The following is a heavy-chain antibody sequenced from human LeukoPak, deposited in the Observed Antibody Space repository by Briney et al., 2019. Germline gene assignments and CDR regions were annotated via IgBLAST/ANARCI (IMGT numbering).Heavy chain of an antibody. CDR1: GFTFSSYV. CDR2: ISGSGGST. V-gene: IGHV3-23*01. CDR3: AKGGNRSSWYYFDY. Sequence: GGSLRLSCAASGFTFSSYVMSWVRQAPGKGLEWVSAISGSGGSTYYADSVKGRFTISRDNSKNTLYLQMNSLRAEDTAVYYCAKGGNRSSWYYFDYWGQGTLVTVSS. D-gene: IGHD6-13*01. J-gene: IGHJ4*02.